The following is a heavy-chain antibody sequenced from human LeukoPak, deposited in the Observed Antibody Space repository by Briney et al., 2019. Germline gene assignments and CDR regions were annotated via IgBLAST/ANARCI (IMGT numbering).Heavy chain of an antibody. J-gene: IGHJ4*02. D-gene: IGHD6-19*01. CDR2: IYSSGST. Sequence: SETLSLTCTVSGGSIRSYYWSWIRQPPGKGLEWIGYIYSSGSTNYNPSLKSRVTISVDTSKNQFSLKLTSVTAADTAVYYCARTPGIAVAGTGYFDYWGQGTLVTVSS. V-gene: IGHV4-59*08. CDR3: ARTPGIAVAGTGYFDY. CDR1: GGSIRSYY.